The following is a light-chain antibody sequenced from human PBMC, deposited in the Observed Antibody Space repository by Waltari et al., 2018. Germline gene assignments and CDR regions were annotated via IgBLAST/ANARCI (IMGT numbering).Light chain of an antibody. CDR2: DTT. Sequence: QAVVTQEPSLTVSPGGTVTLTCGSSAGAVTGSHYPYWFQQKPGHAPRTLIYDTTNKLSCTPARFSGSLLGGKAALTLSGAQPEDEAEYYCWLHYSGAVLFGGGTRLTVL. V-gene: IGLV7-46*01. CDR1: AGAVTGSHY. CDR3: WLHYSGAVL. J-gene: IGLJ2*01.